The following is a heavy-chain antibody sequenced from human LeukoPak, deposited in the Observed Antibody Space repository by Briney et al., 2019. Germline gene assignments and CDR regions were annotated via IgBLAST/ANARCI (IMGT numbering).Heavy chain of an antibody. V-gene: IGHV1-24*01. CDR3: ATNRQIMILGVVIMPAFDI. Sequence: ASVKVSCKVSGYTLTQLSVHWVRQAPGKGLEWMGGFDVEDGEIIYAQKFQGRVTMTEDTSTDTAYMELSSLRSEDTAVYYCATNRQIMILGVVIMPAFDIWGQGTMVTDSS. CDR1: GYTLTQLS. D-gene: IGHD3-3*01. J-gene: IGHJ3*02. CDR2: FDVEDGEI.